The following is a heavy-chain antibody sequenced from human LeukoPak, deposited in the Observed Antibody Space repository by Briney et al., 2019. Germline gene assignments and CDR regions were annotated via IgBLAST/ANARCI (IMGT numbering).Heavy chain of an antibody. V-gene: IGHV3-30-3*01. CDR3: ASPTYSHESSGYLGVYYLDY. CDR2: ISHDGSNK. CDR1: GFTFSSFA. Sequence: GRSLRLSCAASGFTFSSFAKHWVRQAPGKGLDWVAVISHDGSNKFFADSVKGRFTISRDNSKNVLYLQMNSLRAEDTAVYYCASPTYSHESSGYLGVYYLDYWGQGTLVTVSS. J-gene: IGHJ4*02. D-gene: IGHD3-22*01.